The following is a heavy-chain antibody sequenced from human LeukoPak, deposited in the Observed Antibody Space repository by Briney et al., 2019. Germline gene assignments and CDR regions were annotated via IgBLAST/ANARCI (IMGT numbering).Heavy chain of an antibody. CDR2: IIPIIGFT. J-gene: IGHJ1*01. Sequence: GASVKVSCKASGGTFSHYAINWVRQAPGQGLDWMGRIIPIIGFTNYSQTFQGRVTITADISTGTAYMELSSLRSEDTAVYYCARVRIPGDGDPGYFQHWGQGTLVTVSS. D-gene: IGHD4-17*01. CDR1: GGTFSHYA. CDR3: ARVRIPGDGDPGYFQH. V-gene: IGHV1-69*04.